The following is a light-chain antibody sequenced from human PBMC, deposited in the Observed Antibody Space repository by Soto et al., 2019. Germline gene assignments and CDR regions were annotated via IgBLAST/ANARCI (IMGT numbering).Light chain of an antibody. CDR3: QKYTSAPFT. Sequence: DIQMTQSPSSLSASVGDRVTITCRASQDIGNYLAWYQQKPAKVPTVLIYAASTLISGVPSRFSGSGSGTDFTLTISSLQPEDVATYYCQKYTSAPFTFGPGTKVDIK. V-gene: IGKV1-27*01. CDR2: AAS. CDR1: QDIGNY. J-gene: IGKJ3*01.